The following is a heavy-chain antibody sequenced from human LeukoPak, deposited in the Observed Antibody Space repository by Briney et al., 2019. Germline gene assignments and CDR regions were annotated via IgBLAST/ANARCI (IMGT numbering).Heavy chain of an antibody. CDR2: ISWNSGSI. CDR1: GFTFDDYA. V-gene: IGHV3-9*01. Sequence: GRSLRLSCAASGFTFDDYAMHWVRHAPGKGLQWVSGISWNSGSIGYAGSVKGRFTISRDNAKNSLYLQMNSLRAEDTALYYCAKTHAPYNCKSDNWYDPWGQGTLVTVSS. CDR3: AKTHAPYNCKSDNWYDP. J-gene: IGHJ5*02. D-gene: IGHD1-20*01.